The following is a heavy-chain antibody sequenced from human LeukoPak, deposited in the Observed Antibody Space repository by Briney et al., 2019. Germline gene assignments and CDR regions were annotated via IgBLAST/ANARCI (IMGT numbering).Heavy chain of an antibody. D-gene: IGHD2-21*02. CDR1: GYSFTSYW. Sequence: GESLKISCKGSGYSFTSYWIGWVRQMPGKGLEWMGIIYPGDSDTRYSPSFQGQVTISADMSISTAYLQWSSLKASDTAMYYCARQRSYCGGDCSEQFDPWGQRTLVTVSS. V-gene: IGHV5-51*01. CDR3: ARQRSYCGGDCSEQFDP. CDR2: IYPGDSDT. J-gene: IGHJ5*02.